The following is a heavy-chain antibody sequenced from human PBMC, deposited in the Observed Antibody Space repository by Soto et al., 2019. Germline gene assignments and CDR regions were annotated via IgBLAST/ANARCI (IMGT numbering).Heavy chain of an antibody. J-gene: IGHJ6*02. D-gene: IGHD2-21*02. Sequence: SETLSLTCAVYGGSFSGYYWSWIRQPPGKGLEWIGEINHSRSTNYNPSLKSRVTISVATSKNQFSLKLSSVSAADTAVYYCARWVCGGDCYSGYYYYGMDVWGQGTTVTVSS. V-gene: IGHV4-34*01. CDR2: INHSRST. CDR3: ARWVCGGDCYSGYYYYGMDV. CDR1: GGSFSGYY.